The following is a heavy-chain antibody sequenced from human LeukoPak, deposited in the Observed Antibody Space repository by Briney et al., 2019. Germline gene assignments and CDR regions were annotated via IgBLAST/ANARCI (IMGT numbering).Heavy chain of an antibody. CDR1: GFKFSCYD. V-gene: IGHV3-48*03. J-gene: IGHJ3*01. Sequence: GGSLRLSCAASGFKFSCYDMNWVRQAPGKGLEWVSYISASGRTTYYVDSVKGRFTLSRDNAKNSLYLQMNSLRAEDMAVYYCARVAWSGFDLWGQGTMVTGSP. CDR2: ISASGRTT. CDR3: ARVAWSGFDL. D-gene: IGHD3-3*01.